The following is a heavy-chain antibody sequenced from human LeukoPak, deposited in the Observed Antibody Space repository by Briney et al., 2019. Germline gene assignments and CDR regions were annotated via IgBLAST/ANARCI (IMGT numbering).Heavy chain of an antibody. CDR2: INHSGST. V-gene: IGHV4-34*01. CDR1: GGSFSGYY. CDR3: ARCLGVRSSWYVY. J-gene: IGHJ4*02. Sequence: PSETLSLTCAVYGGSFSGYYWSWIRQPPGKGLEWIGEINHSGSTNYNPSLKSRVTISVDTSKNQFSLKLSSVTAADTAVYYCARCLGVRSSWYVYWGQGTLVTVSS. D-gene: IGHD6-13*01.